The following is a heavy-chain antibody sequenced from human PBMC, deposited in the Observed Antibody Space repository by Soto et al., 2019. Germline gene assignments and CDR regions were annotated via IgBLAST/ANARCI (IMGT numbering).Heavy chain of an antibody. Sequence: PPETLSLTCAVYGGSFSGYYWSWIRQPPGKGLEWIGEINHSGSTNYNPSLKSRVTISVDTSKNQFSLKLSSVTAADTAVYYCARGVAYYYYYGMDVWGQGTTVTVSS. V-gene: IGHV4-34*01. CDR2: INHSGST. J-gene: IGHJ6*02. D-gene: IGHD2-15*01. CDR3: ARGVAYYYYYGMDV. CDR1: GGSFSGYY.